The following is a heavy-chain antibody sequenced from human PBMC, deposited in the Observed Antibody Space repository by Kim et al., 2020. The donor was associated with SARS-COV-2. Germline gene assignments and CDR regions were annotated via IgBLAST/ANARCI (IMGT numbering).Heavy chain of an antibody. J-gene: IGHJ6*02. CDR1: GFTFSSYS. CDR3: ARDGGFQLQRLISYYYYGMDV. V-gene: IGHV3-21*01. CDR2: ISSSSSYI. Sequence: GGSLRLSCAASGFTFSSYSMNWVRQAPGKGLEWVSSISSSSSYIYYADSVKGRFTISRDNAKNSLYLQMNSLRAEDTAVYYCARDGGFQLQRLISYYYYGMDVWGQGTTVTVSS. D-gene: IGHD2-2*01.